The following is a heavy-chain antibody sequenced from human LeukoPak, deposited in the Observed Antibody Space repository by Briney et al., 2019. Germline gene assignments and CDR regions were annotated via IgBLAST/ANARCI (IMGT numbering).Heavy chain of an antibody. CDR1: GFTFSSHS. CDR3: ARGGGLDV. J-gene: IGHJ6*02. Sequence: GGSLRLSCAASGFTFSSHSMNWVRQAPGKGLEWAASINHNGNVNYYVDSVKGRFTISRDNAKNSLYLQMSNLRAEDTAVYFCARGGGLDVWGQGATVTVSS. CDR2: INHNGNVN. V-gene: IGHV3-7*03. D-gene: IGHD3-16*01.